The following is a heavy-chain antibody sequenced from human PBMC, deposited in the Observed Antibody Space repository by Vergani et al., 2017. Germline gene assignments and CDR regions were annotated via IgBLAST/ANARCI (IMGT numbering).Heavy chain of an antibody. CDR2: IIPIFGTA. Sequence: QVQLVQSGAEVKKPGSSVKVSCKASGGTFSSYAISWVRQAPGQGLEWMGGIIPIFGTANYAQKFQGRVTITADESTGTAYMELSSLRSEDTAVYYCASYCSSTSCDGGADDYYYYMDVWGKGTTVTVSS. CDR3: ASYCSSTSCDGGADDYYYYMDV. D-gene: IGHD2-2*01. V-gene: IGHV1-69*01. CDR1: GGTFSSYA. J-gene: IGHJ6*03.